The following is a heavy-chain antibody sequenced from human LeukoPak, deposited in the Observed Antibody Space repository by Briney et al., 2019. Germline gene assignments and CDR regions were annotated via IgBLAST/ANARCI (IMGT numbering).Heavy chain of an antibody. CDR3: TTGTWIELWLADY. CDR1: GFTFSNAC. D-gene: IGHD5-18*01. Sequence: GGSLRLSCAASGFTFSNACMSWVRQAPGKGLEWVGHIKGKTDGGTTDYAAPVQGRFTISRDDSKNTLFLQMNSLKTEDTAVYYCTTGTWIELWLADYWGQGTLVTVSS. J-gene: IGHJ4*02. V-gene: IGHV3-15*01. CDR2: IKGKTDGGTT.